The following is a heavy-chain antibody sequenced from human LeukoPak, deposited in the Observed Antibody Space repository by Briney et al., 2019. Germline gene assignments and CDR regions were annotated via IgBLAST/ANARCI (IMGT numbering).Heavy chain of an antibody. D-gene: IGHD3-22*01. V-gene: IGHV4-39*07. J-gene: IGHJ3*02. CDR3: ARRRRVTMIGIREPAYDAFDI. Sequence: SETLSLTCTVSGGSISSSSYYWGWIRQPPGKGLEWIGSIYYSGSTYYNPSLKSRVTMSVDTSKNQFSLKLSSVTAADTAVYYCARRRRVTMIGIREPAYDAFDIWGQGTMVTVSS. CDR2: IYYSGST. CDR1: GGSISSSSYY.